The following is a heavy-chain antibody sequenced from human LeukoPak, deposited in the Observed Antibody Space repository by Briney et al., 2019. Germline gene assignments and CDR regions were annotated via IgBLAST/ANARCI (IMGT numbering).Heavy chain of an antibody. CDR2: ISSSGSTI. CDR3: AKQMDIWFGELSSAFDI. J-gene: IGHJ3*02. CDR1: GFTFSDYY. V-gene: IGHV3-11*01. Sequence: KPGGSLRLSCAASGFTFSDYYMSWIRQAPGKGLEWVSYISSSGSTIYYADSVKGRFTISRDNFKNTLYLQMNSLRAEDTAVYYCAKQMDIWFGELSSAFDIWGQGTMVTVSS. D-gene: IGHD3-10*01.